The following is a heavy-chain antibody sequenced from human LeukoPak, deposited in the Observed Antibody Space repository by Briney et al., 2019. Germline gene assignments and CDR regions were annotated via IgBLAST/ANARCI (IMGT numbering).Heavy chain of an antibody. V-gene: IGHV1-24*01. Sequence: GASVKVSCKVSGYTLTELSMHWVRQAPGKGLEWMGGFDPEDGETIYAQKFQGRVTMTEDTSTDTAYMELSSLGSEDTAVYYCATCYDCVTATTHFDYWGQGTLVTVSS. CDR2: FDPEDGET. CDR3: ATCYDCVTATTHFDY. J-gene: IGHJ4*02. D-gene: IGHD2-21*02. CDR1: GYTLTELS.